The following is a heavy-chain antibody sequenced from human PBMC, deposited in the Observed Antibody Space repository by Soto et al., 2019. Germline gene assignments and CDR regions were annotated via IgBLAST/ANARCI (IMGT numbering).Heavy chain of an antibody. CDR3: APPLKTTVTVYWYFDL. CDR2: INHSGST. V-gene: IGHV4-34*01. J-gene: IGHJ2*01. Sequence: PSETLSLTCAVYGGSFSGYYWSWIRQPPGKGLEWIGEINHSGSTNFNPSLKSRVTISVDTSKNQFSLKLSSVTAADTAVFYCAPPLKTTVTVYWYFDLWGRGTLVPVSS. CDR1: GGSFSGYY. D-gene: IGHD4-17*01.